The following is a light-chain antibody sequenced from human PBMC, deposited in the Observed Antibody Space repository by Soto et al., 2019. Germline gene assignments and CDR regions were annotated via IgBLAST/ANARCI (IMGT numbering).Light chain of an antibody. Sequence: DIQMTPSPSTPSASVRDRIAITCRASQSFNRWLAWFQQKPGKAPNLLIYEASTLESGVPSRFSGSGSGTEFTLTISSLQPDDFATYYCLQYNSYPRTFGQGTKV. V-gene: IGKV1-5*03. CDR1: QSFNRW. CDR3: LQYNSYPRT. J-gene: IGKJ1*01. CDR2: EAS.